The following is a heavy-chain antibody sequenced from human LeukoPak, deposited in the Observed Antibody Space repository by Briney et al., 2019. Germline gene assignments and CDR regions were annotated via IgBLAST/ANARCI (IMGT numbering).Heavy chain of an antibody. J-gene: IGHJ4*02. D-gene: IGHD2-15*01. CDR3: ARGQRRYCSGGSCYSKGIDY. CDR2: INHSGTT. CDR1: GGPFSGYY. V-gene: IGHV4-34*01. Sequence: PSETLSLTCAVYGGPFSGYYWSWIRQPPGKGLEWIGEINHSGTTNYNPSLKSRVTISVDTSKNQFSLNLSSVTAADTAVYYCARGQRRYCSGGSCYSKGIDYWGQGTLVTVSS.